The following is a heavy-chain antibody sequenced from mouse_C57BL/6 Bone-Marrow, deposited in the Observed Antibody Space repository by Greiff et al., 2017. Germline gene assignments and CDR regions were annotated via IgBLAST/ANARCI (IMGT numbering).Heavy chain of an antibody. V-gene: IGHV1-80*01. CDR1: GYAFSSYW. Sequence: QVQLQQSGAELVKPGASVKISCKASGYAFSSYWMNWVKQRPGKGLEWIGQIYPGDGDTTYNGKFKGKATLTADNSSSTAYMQLSSLTSEDSAVYFCARSEDIYYCYYFDYWGQGTTLTVSS. CDR3: ARSEDIYYCYYFDY. J-gene: IGHJ2*01. CDR2: IYPGDGDT. D-gene: IGHD1-1*01.